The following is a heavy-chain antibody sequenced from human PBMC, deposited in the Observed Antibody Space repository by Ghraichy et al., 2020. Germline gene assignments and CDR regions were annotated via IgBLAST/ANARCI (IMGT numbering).Heavy chain of an antibody. CDR2: INPSGGST. CDR1: GYTFTSYY. D-gene: IGHD6-19*01. V-gene: IGHV1-46*01. CDR3: ARATKQWLVQGNWFDP. J-gene: IGHJ5*02. Sequence: ASVKVSCKASGYTFTSYYMHWVRQAPGQGLEWMGIINPSGGSTSYAQKFQGRVTMTRDTSTSTVYMELSSLRSEDTAVYYCARATKQWLVQGNWFDPWGQGTLVTVSS.